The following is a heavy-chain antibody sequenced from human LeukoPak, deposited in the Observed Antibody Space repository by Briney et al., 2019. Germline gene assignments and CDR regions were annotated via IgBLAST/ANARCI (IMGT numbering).Heavy chain of an antibody. D-gene: IGHD1-1*01. CDR1: GGYISTYY. Sequence: PSETLSLTCTVSGGYISTYYWSWIRQSAGKGLEWIGRIYSSGRANYNPSLTSRLALSVDTSKNQFSLRLSSVSAADTAVYYCARNKRLGWERADTTFDYWGQGTLVTVSS. CDR2: IYSSGRA. CDR3: ARNKRLGWERADTTFDY. J-gene: IGHJ4*02. V-gene: IGHV4-4*07.